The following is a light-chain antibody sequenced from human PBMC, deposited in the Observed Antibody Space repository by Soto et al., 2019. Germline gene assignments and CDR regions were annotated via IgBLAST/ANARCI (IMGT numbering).Light chain of an antibody. CDR2: EVS. J-gene: IGLJ2*01. Sequence: QSALTQPASVSGSPGQSITISCTGTSSDVGGYKYVSWYQQHPGKAPKLMIYEVSNRPSGVSNRFSASKSGNTASLTSSGVQAEDEADYYCSSYTSSSTLVFGGGTKVTVL. CDR1: SSDVGGYKY. CDR3: SSYTSSSTLV. V-gene: IGLV2-14*01.